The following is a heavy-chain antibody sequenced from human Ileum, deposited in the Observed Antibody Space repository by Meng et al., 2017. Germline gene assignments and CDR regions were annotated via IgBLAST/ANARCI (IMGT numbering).Heavy chain of an antibody. CDR3: AREIYDSSGYYVDY. Sequence: QVQLQQWGAGLLKPSETLSLTCAVYGGSFSGYYWSWIRQPPGKGLEWIGEISHRGNINYNPSLKSRVIILLDTSKSQFSLRLTSVTAADTAVYYCAREIYDSSGYYVDYWGQGTLVTVPS. CDR1: GGSFSGYY. V-gene: IGHV4-34*01. D-gene: IGHD3-22*01. CDR2: ISHRGNI. J-gene: IGHJ4*01.